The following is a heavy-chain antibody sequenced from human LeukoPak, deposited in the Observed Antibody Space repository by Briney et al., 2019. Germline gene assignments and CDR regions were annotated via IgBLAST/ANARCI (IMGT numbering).Heavy chain of an antibody. V-gene: IGHV5-51*01. D-gene: IGHD6-6*01. Sequence: GESLKISCKGSGYSFTSYWIGWVRQMPGKGLEWMGIIYPGDSDTRYGPSFQGQVTISADKSISTAYLQWSSLKASDTAMYYCASSYSSSSSDYYYYYGMDVWGQGTTVTVSS. CDR1: GYSFTSYW. CDR3: ASSYSSSSSDYYYYYGMDV. CDR2: IYPGDSDT. J-gene: IGHJ6*02.